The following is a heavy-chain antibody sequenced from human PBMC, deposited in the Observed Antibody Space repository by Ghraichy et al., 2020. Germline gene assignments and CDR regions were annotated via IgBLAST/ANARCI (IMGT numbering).Heavy chain of an antibody. CDR3: TTESAYYDLWSGYYR. CDR2: IKSRTDGGTT. J-gene: IGHJ4*02. D-gene: IGHD3-3*01. V-gene: IGHV3-15*01. Sequence: GGSLRLSCAVSGFTFSNAWMNWVRQAPGKGLEWVGRIKSRTDGGTTDYAAPVKGRFAISRDDSKNTLYLQMNSLKTEDTAVYYCTTESAYYDLWSGYYRWGQGTLVTVSS. CDR1: GFTFSNAW.